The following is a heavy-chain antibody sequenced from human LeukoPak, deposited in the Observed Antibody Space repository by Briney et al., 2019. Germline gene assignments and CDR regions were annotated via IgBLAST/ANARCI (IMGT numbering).Heavy chain of an antibody. CDR1: GGSISSYY. CDR3: ARDSPYYYGSGSATYYMDV. V-gene: IGHV4-59*01. D-gene: IGHD3-10*01. CDR2: IYYSGST. Sequence: SETLSLTCTVSGGSISSYYWSWIRQSPGKGLEWIGYIYYSGSTNYNPSLKSRVTISVDTSKNQFSLKLSSVTAADTAVYYCARDSPYYYGSGSATYYMDVWGKGTTVTISS. J-gene: IGHJ6*03.